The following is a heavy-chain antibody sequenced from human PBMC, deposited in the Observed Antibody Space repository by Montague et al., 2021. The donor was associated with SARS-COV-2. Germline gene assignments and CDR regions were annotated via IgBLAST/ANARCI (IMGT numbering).Heavy chain of an antibody. CDR3: ARDTVRDYGDSGDY. J-gene: IGHJ4*02. V-gene: IGHV3-74*01. CDR2: INSDGSST. D-gene: IGHD4-17*01. CDR1: GFTFSSYA. Sequence: SLRLSCAASGFTFSSYAMHWVRQAPGKGLVWVSRINSDGSSTSYXDSVKGRFTISRDNAKNTLYLQMNSLRAEDTAVYYCARDTVRDYGDSGDYWGQGTLVTVSS.